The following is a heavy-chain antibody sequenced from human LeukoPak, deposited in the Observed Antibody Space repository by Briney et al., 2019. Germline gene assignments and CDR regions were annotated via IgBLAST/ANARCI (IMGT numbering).Heavy chain of an antibody. D-gene: IGHD3-3*01. CDR1: GFTFSSYA. CDR3: AKRGVVIKSWFDP. Sequence: GGSPRLSCAASGFTFSSYAMSWVRQAPGKGLEWVSAISGSGGSTYYTDSVKGRFTISRDNSKNTLYLQINSLRAEDTAVYYCAKRGVVIKSWFDPWGQGTLVTVSS. J-gene: IGHJ5*02. V-gene: IGHV3-23*01. CDR2: ISGSGGST.